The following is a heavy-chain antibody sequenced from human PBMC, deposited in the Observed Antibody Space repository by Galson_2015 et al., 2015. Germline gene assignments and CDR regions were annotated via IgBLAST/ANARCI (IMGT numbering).Heavy chain of an antibody. CDR2: IKQDGTEK. D-gene: IGHD6-6*01. V-gene: IGHV3-7*03. CDR1: GFTFSSSW. CDR3: ARLAARQAAV. Sequence: SLRLSCAASGFTFSSSWMTWVRQAPGKGLEWVANIKQDGTEKKYVDSVKGRFTVSRDNAKNSLYLQMNSLRAEDTAVYYCARLAARQAAVWGQGTLVAVSS. J-gene: IGHJ4*02.